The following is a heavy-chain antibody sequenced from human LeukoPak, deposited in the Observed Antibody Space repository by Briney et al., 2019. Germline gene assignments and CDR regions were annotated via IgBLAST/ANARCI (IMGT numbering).Heavy chain of an antibody. D-gene: IGHD1-14*01. CDR3: ATETNGRHYDY. CDR1: GLTFSTSG. V-gene: IGHV3-21*06. CDR2: IGPTGSDR. Sequence: GGSLRLSCTASGLTFSTSGFNWVRQAPGKGLEWVASIGPTGSDRYHADSIKGRFTISRDNANNFLYLQMNSLRAEETAVYYCATETNGRHYDYWGQGTLLTVSS. J-gene: IGHJ4*02.